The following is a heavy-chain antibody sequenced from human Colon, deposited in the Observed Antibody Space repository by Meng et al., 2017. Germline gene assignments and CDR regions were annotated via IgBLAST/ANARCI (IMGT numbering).Heavy chain of an antibody. CDR2: IYSSGAT. Sequence: QVQLQESGPGLVKPSEPLSPTCTLSGGSIRSTRNYWDWVRQSPGTRLEWIGSIYSSGATYYNPSLKGRVTMSVDTSKNQFSLRLSSVTAADTAVYFCARRVHDGRHYHYFDYWGQGALVTVSS. CDR3: ARRVHDGRHYHYFDY. V-gene: IGHV4-39*01. D-gene: IGHD3-16*01. J-gene: IGHJ4*02. CDR1: GGSIRSTRNY.